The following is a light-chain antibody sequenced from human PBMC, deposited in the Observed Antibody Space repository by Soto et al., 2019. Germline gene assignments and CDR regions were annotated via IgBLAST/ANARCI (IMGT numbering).Light chain of an antibody. CDR1: QSVLHTSIYRNQ. V-gene: IGKV4-1*01. CDR3: HQYYSIPHT. J-gene: IGKJ2*01. Sequence: DIVMAQSPDSLAVSLGERATINCKSGQSVLHTSIYRNQVAWYQQKPGQPPKLLIYWASSRQSGVPDRFSGSGSGTDFTLTISSLQAEDVAVYYCHQYYSIPHTFGQGTKLEIK. CDR2: WAS.